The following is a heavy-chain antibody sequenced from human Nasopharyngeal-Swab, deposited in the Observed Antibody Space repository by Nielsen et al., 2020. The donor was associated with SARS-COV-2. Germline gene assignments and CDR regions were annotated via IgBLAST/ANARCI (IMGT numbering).Heavy chain of an antibody. V-gene: IGHV7-4-1*02. J-gene: IGHJ3*02. CDR3: ARAITIFGAPGAFDI. D-gene: IGHD3-3*01. CDR2: INTNTGNP. Sequence: WVRQAPGQGLEWMGWINTNTGNPTYAQGSTGRFVFSLDTSVSTAYLQISSLKAEDTAVYYCARAITIFGAPGAFDIWGQGTMVTVSS.